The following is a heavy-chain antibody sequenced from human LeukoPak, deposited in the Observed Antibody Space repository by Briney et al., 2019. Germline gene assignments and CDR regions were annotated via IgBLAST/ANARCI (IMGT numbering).Heavy chain of an antibody. Sequence: PSETLSLTCTVSGGSISSYYWSWIRQPPGKGLEWIGYIYYSGSTNYNPSLKSRVTISVDRSKNQFSLKLSSVTAADTAVYYCARSWGSDAFDIWGQGTMVTISS. CDR2: IYYSGST. V-gene: IGHV4-59*12. D-gene: IGHD7-27*01. J-gene: IGHJ3*02. CDR1: GGSISSYY. CDR3: ARSWGSDAFDI.